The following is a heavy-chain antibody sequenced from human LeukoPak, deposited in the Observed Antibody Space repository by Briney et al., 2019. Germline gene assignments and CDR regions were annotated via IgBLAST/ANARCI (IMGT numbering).Heavy chain of an antibody. CDR2: IWYDGSNK. CDR3: AKNPDGYYYYYMDV. Sequence: GGSLRLSCAASGFTFSSYGMHWVRQAPGKGPEWVAVIWYDGSNKYYADSVKGRFTISRDNSKNTLYLQMNSLRAEDTAVYYCAKNPDGYYYYYMDVWGKGTTVTVSS. V-gene: IGHV3-33*06. J-gene: IGHJ6*03. D-gene: IGHD1-14*01. CDR1: GFTFSSYG.